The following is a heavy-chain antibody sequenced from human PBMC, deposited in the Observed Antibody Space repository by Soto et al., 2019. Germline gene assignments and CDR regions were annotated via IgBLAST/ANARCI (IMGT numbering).Heavy chain of an antibody. CDR1: GYTFTNFG. V-gene: IGHV1-18*01. CDR2: ISTYNDNT. J-gene: IGHJ3*02. D-gene: IGHD6-13*01. Sequence: QVQLVQSGAEVKKPGASVKVSCKASGYTFTNFGISWVRQAPGQGLEWMGWISTYNDNTNYVQNLQGRVTMTTDTSTSTAYMELRSLRSDDTAVYYCARDDRSSWYGRAFDIWGQGTMITVSS. CDR3: ARDDRSSWYGRAFDI.